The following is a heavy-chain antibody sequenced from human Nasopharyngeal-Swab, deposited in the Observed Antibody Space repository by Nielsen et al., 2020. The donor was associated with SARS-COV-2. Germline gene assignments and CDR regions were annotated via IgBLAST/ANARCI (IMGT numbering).Heavy chain of an antibody. V-gene: IGHV3-15*01. J-gene: IGHJ6*03. CDR1: GFTLGNYW. D-gene: IGHD3-22*01. Sequence: GGSLRLSCAASGFTLGNYWMSWVRQAPGKGLEWVGRIKSKTDGGTTDYAAPVKGRFTISRDDSKNTLYLQMNSLKTEDTAVYYCTTAALVVSYYYYYYMDVWGKGTTVTVSS. CDR3: TTAALVVSYYYYYYMDV. CDR2: IKSKTDGGTT.